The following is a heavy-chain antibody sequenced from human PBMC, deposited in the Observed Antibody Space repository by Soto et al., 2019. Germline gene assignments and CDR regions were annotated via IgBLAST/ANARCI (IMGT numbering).Heavy chain of an antibody. V-gene: IGHV1-24*01. Sequence: SVNVSCNVSAYTLTELYMHWLRQPPVKGLEWMGGFDPEDDETIYAQKFQGRVTMTEDPSTDTAYMELSSLRSEDTAGYYCATGAWFGGPNAPYNAFDIWGLGTMVTVS. CDR2: FDPEDDET. CDR1: AYTLTELY. D-gene: IGHD3-10*01. J-gene: IGHJ3*02. CDR3: ATGAWFGGPNAPYNAFDI.